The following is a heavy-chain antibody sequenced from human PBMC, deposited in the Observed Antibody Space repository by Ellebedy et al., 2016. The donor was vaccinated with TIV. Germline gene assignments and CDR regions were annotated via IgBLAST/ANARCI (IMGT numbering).Heavy chain of an antibody. J-gene: IGHJ4*02. V-gene: IGHV3-48*03. Sequence: GESLKISCAASGFTFSNYEMNWVRQAPGKGLEWVSYISTGGSTIYYADSVKGRFTISRDNAKKSLYLQMNSLRAEDTAVYYCARVSPGYDYDYWGQGTLVTVSS. D-gene: IGHD3-16*01. CDR1: GFTFSNYE. CDR3: ARVSPGYDYDY. CDR2: ISTGGSTI.